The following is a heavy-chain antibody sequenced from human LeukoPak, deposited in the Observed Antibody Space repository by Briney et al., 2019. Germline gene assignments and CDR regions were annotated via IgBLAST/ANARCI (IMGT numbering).Heavy chain of an antibody. J-gene: IGHJ4*02. V-gene: IGHV3-48*03. CDR1: GFTFSSYE. Sequence: KAGGSLRLPCAASGFTFSSYEMNWVRQAPGKGLEWVSYISTSGSTIYYADSVKGRFTISRDNAKNSLYLQMNSLRAEDTAVYYCARDPGSSGYADYWGQGTLVTVSS. CDR2: ISTSGSTI. CDR3: ARDPGSSGYADY. D-gene: IGHD3-22*01.